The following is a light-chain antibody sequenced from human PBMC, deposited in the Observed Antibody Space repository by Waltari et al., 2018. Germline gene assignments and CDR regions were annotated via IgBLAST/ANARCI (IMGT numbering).Light chain of an antibody. J-gene: IGKJ1*01. CDR1: QSISDW. V-gene: IGKV1-5*03. CDR3: QQYDRFSGT. Sequence: DIQMTQPPSTLSASVGDRVTITCRPSQSISDWLAWYQQKPGTAPKLLIYKVSKLESGVPSRFSGSGSGTEFTLTISSLQPDDFATYYCQQYDRFSGTFGPGTKVEIK. CDR2: KVS.